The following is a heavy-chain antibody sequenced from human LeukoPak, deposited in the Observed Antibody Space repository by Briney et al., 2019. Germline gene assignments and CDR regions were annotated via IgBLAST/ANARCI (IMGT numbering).Heavy chain of an antibody. V-gene: IGHV3-48*03. CDR2: ISSSGYTI. J-gene: IGHJ4*02. CDR1: GFIFSSYE. CDR3: ASSGELLFDY. Sequence: GGSLRLSCAASGFIFSSYEMNWVRQAPGKGLEWVSYISSSGYTIYYADSVKGRFTISRDNAKNSLYLQMNSLRAEDTAVYYCASSGELLFDYWGQGTLVTVSS. D-gene: IGHD1-26*01.